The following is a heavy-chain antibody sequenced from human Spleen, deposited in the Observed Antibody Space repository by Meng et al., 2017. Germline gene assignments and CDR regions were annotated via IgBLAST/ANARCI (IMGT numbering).Heavy chain of an antibody. D-gene: IGHD3-22*01. V-gene: IGHV3-11*01. CDR2: ISSSGSTI. Sequence: GESLKISCAASGFPFSEYYMSWIRQAPGKGLEWVSYISSSGSTISYGDSVKGRFTISRDNAKNSLYLQMNSLRAEDTAVYYCQWLSTHPPDQWGQGTLVTVSS. CDR1: GFPFSEYY. J-gene: IGHJ4*01. CDR3: QWLSTHPPDQ.